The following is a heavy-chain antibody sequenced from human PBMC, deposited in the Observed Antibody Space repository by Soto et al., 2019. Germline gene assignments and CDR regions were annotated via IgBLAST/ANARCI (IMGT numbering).Heavy chain of an antibody. V-gene: IGHV1-18*01. CDR2: ISAYNGNT. CDR3: ARVVGALGPGSDP. D-gene: IGHD1-26*01. CDR1: GYRNNVDT. J-gene: IGHJ5*02. Sequence: LNRSCKTSGYRNNVDTISRRRKAPGQGLEWMGRISAYNGNTNYAQKLQGRVTMTTDTSTSTAYMELRSLRSDDTAVYHCARVVGALGPGSDPLGQGTLVTVSS.